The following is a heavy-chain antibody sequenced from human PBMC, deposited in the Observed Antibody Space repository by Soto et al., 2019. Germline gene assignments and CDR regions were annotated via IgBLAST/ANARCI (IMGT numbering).Heavy chain of an antibody. CDR3: TRHREGYTNHNWFDP. Sequence: GGSLRLSCAASGFTFSGSAMHWVRQASGKGLEWVGRIRSKANSYATAYAASVKGRVTISRDDSKNTPYLQMNSLKTEDTAVYYCTRHREGYTNHNWFDPWGQGTLVTVS. J-gene: IGHJ5*02. CDR2: IRSKANSYAT. CDR1: GFTFSGSA. D-gene: IGHD5-12*01. V-gene: IGHV3-73*01.